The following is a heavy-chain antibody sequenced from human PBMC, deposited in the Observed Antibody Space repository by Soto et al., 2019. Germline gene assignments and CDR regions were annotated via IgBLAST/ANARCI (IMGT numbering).Heavy chain of an antibody. V-gene: IGHV3-13*01. Sequence: GGSLRLSCAASGFTFSSYDMHWVRQATGKGLEWVSAIGTAGDTYYPGSVKGRFTTSRENAKNSLYLQMNSLRAGDTAVYYCARGLTCSGGSCYPRRAFDIWGQGTMVTVSS. CDR3: ARGLTCSGGSCYPRRAFDI. J-gene: IGHJ3*02. D-gene: IGHD2-15*01. CDR1: GFTFSSYD. CDR2: IGTAGDT.